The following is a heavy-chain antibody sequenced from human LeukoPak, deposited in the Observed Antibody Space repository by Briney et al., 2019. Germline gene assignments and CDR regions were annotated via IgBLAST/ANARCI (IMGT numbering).Heavy chain of an antibody. J-gene: IGHJ5*02. V-gene: IGHV3-64*02. CDR3: ARVQGQQLVEWFGP. CDR2: ISSNGGST. Sequence: GGSLRLSCAASGFTFSDYAMHWVRQAPGKGLEYVSVISSNGGSTYYADSVKGRFTISRDNSKNALYLQMGSPRAEDMAVYYCARVQGQQLVEWFGPWCQGTLVTVSS. CDR1: GFTFSDYA. D-gene: IGHD6-13*01.